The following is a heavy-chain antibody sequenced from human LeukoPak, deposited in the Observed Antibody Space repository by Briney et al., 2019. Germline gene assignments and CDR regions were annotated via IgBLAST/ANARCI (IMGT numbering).Heavy chain of an antibody. CDR2: INWNGDST. V-gene: IGHV3-20*01. CDR1: YG. D-gene: IGHD1-14*01. J-gene: IGHJ6*03. Sequence: YGXRWGRQAPGKGVEWVSGINWNGDSTVYADSVKGRFTIYRDKAKKSLYLQMNRLRAGDTAFYHCARDLTASYYYMDFWGKGTTVTVSS. CDR3: ARDLTASYYYMDF.